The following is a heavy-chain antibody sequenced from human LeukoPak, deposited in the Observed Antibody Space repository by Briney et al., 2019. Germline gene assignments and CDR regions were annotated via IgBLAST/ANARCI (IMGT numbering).Heavy chain of an antibody. CDR1: GYTFTGYY. J-gene: IGHJ5*02. V-gene: IGHV1-2*02. D-gene: IGHD1-20*01. CDR3: ARGPYNWNPWFDP. CDR2: INPNSGGT. Sequence: ASVKVSCKASGYTFTGYYMHWVRQAPGQGLEWMGWINPNSGGTNYAQKFQGRVTMTRDTSISTAYMELSRLRSDDTAVYYCARGPYNWNPWFDPWGQGTLVTVSS.